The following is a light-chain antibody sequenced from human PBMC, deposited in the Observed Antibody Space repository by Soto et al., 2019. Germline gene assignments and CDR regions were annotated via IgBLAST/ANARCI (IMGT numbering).Light chain of an antibody. Sequence: DIQMTQSPSSLSASVGDRVTITCRASQTISIYLNWYQQKPGKAPKLLIFRASNLQTEVPSRFTGSGSGTAFALTISSLQAEDFAAYYCQQSYSTPITFGQGTRLEIK. CDR3: QQSYSTPIT. V-gene: IGKV1-39*01. CDR1: QTISIY. CDR2: RAS. J-gene: IGKJ5*01.